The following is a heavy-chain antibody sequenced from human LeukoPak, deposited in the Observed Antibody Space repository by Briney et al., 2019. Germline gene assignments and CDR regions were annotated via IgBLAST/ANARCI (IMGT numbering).Heavy chain of an antibody. Sequence: SETLSLTCTVSGGSISSYYWSWIRQPPGKGLEWIGYMYYSGRTNYNPSLKSRVTISIDTSRDQFSLKLSSVTAADTAVYYCARLSSGTVDYWGQGTLVTVSS. CDR2: MYYSGRT. D-gene: IGHD6-13*01. CDR1: GGSISSYY. CDR3: ARLSSGTVDY. V-gene: IGHV4-59*08. J-gene: IGHJ4*02.